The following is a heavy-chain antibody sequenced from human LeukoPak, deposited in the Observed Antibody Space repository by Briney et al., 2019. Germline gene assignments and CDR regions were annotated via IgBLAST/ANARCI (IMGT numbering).Heavy chain of an antibody. Sequence: LSLTCTVSGGSISSGDYYWSWVRQAPGKGLEWVSYISSSSSTIYYADSVKGRFTISRDNAKNSLYLQMNSLRAEDTAVYYCARDQGYGVIDYWGQGTLVTVSS. J-gene: IGHJ4*02. V-gene: IGHV3-11*04. CDR2: ISSSSSTI. D-gene: IGHD5-12*01. CDR3: ARDQGYGVIDY. CDR1: GGSISSGDYY.